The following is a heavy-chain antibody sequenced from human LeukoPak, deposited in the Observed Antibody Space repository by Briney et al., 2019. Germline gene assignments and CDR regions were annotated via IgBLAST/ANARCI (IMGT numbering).Heavy chain of an antibody. Sequence: GGSLRLSCAASGFTFSSYAMNWVRQAPGKGLEWVSTISGSGSTTYYADPVTGRFTISRDNSRNTLYLQMNSLRAEDTAIYYCAKVHSPGYSSGWLYFDYWGQGTLVTVSS. V-gene: IGHV3-23*01. CDR3: AKVHSPGYSSGWLYFDY. D-gene: IGHD6-19*01. CDR1: GFTFSSYA. CDR2: ISGSGSTT. J-gene: IGHJ4*02.